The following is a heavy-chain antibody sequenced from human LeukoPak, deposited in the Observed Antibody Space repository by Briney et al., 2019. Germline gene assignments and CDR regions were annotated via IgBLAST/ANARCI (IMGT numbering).Heavy chain of an antibody. CDR1: GGSISSSSYY. Sequence: PSETLSLTCTVSGGSISSSSYYWGWIRQPPGKGLQWIGYINYSGTTNHNPSLTSRVTVSVDTSNNQFSLKLSSVTAADTAVYYCARHGYDTGNFQAHFDYWGQGILVTVSS. CDR2: INYSGTT. V-gene: IGHV4-61*05. J-gene: IGHJ4*02. D-gene: IGHD3-9*01. CDR3: ARHGYDTGNFQAHFDY.